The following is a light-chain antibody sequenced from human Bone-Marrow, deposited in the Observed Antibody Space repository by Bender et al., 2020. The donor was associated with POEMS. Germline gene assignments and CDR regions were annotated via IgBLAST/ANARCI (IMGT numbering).Light chain of an antibody. CDR3: SSYTSGSTPYV. V-gene: IGLV1-44*01. J-gene: IGLJ1*01. CDR2: SNY. CDR1: DSNFGGNN. Sequence: QSVLTQPPSASGTPGQSVIISCSGTDSNFGGNNVNWYQHLPGTAPRLVVYSNYQRPSGVPARFSGSKSGNTASLTISGLQAEDEADYYCSSYTSGSTPYVFGTGTKVTVL.